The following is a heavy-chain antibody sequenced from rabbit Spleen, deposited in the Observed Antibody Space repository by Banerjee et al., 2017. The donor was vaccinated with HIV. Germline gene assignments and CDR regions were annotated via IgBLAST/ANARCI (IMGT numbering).Heavy chain of an antibody. Sequence: QSLEESGGDLVKPGASLTLTCTASGFSFSSTYWICWVRQAPGKGLEWIACIYGGSSGSTYYASRAKGRFTLSRTASTTVALQMTSLTAADTATYFCARNYVNVFDPWGPGTLVTVS. CDR3: ARNYVNVFDP. D-gene: IGHD1-1*01. CDR2: IYGGSSGST. J-gene: IGHJ2*01. CDR1: GFSFSSTYW. V-gene: IGHV1S40*01.